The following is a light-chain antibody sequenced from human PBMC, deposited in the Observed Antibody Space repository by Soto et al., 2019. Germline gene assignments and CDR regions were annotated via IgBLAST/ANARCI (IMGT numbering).Light chain of an antibody. V-gene: IGKV1-39*01. J-gene: IGKJ2*01. CDR2: AAS. Sequence: DIQMTQSPSSLSASVGDRVTITCRGSQSISSYLNWYQQKPGKAPKLLIYAASSLQSGVPSRFSGSGSGTDFTLTISILQPEDFGTYYCQQSYSTYPFGQGTKLEIK. CDR1: QSISSY. CDR3: QQSYSTYP.